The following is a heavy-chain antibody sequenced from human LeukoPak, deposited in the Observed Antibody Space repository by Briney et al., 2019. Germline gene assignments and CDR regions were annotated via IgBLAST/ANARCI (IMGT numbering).Heavy chain of an antibody. J-gene: IGHJ6*03. V-gene: IGHV4-39*01. D-gene: IGHD1-7*01. CDR1: GGSISSSSYY. CDR3: ARRWNYGWNYYIDV. CDR2: IYYSGST. Sequence: SETLSLTCTVSGGSISSSSYYWGWIRQPPGEGLEWLGSIYYSGSTYYNPSLKSRVTISVDTSKNQFSLKLSSVTAADTAVYYCARRWNYGWNYYIDVWGKGATVSVSS.